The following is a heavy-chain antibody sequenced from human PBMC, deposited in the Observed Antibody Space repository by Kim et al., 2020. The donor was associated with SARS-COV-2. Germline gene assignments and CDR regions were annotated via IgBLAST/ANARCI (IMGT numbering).Heavy chain of an antibody. J-gene: IGHJ3*02. V-gene: IGHV3-15*01. Sequence: PVKGRFNISRDDSKNTLYLQMNSLKTEDTAVYYCTTDKYQLLLLGDAFDIWGQGTMVTVSS. CDR3: TTDKYQLLLLGDAFDI. D-gene: IGHD2-2*01.